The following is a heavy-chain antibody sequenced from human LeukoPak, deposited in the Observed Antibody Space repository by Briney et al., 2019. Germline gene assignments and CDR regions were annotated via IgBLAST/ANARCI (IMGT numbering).Heavy chain of an antibody. J-gene: IGHJ5*02. D-gene: IGHD4-11*01. V-gene: IGHV3-23*01. Sequence: PGGSLRLSCAASGFTFSSYAMSWVRQAPGKGLEWVSAISGSGGSTYYADSVKGRFTISRDNSKNTLYLQVNGLRAEDTAVYYCAKYFATVTPNNWFDPWGQGTLVTVPS. CDR1: GFTFSSYA. CDR3: AKYFATVTPNNWFDP. CDR2: ISGSGGST.